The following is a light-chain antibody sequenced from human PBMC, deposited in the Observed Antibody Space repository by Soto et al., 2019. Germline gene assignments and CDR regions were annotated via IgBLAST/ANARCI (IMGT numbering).Light chain of an antibody. Sequence: EIRIKQSASSLSASVGDRVTITCRASQSISSYLNWYQQKPGKAPKLLIYAASSLQTGVPSKFSGSGSGTDFTLTISSLETEDFAVYYCQPRSDWPKITFGQGTRLENK. CDR2: AAS. V-gene: IGKV1-39*01. CDR3: QPRSDWPKIT. CDR1: QSISSY. J-gene: IGKJ5*01.